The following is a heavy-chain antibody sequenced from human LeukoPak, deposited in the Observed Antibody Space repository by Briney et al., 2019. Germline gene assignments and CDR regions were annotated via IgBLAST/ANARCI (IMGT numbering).Heavy chain of an antibody. V-gene: IGHV3-7*03. J-gene: IGHJ4*02. CDR3: ARDQTTVGLDF. Sequence: GGSLRLSCGASGFTFSRYWMSWVRQVPGKGLEWVANIKQDGSEKYYVDSVEGRLTTSRNNAKNSRYLQMNSLRAEDTAVYFCARDQTTVGLDFWGQGTLVSVSS. CDR2: IKQDGSEK. D-gene: IGHD4-23*01. CDR1: GFTFSRYW.